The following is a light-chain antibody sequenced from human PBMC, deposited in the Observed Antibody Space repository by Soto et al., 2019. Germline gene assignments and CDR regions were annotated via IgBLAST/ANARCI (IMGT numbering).Light chain of an antibody. CDR3: QQRGNWPPT. CDR1: QSIGSF. J-gene: IGKJ3*01. Sequence: EIVLTQSPATLSLSPGERATLSCRASQSIGSFLAWYQQKPGQPPRLLIYDASNRATGIPGRFSGSRSGTDFTLPISSLEPEAFAFYYCQQRGNWPPTFGPGTKVHLK. V-gene: IGKV3-11*01. CDR2: DAS.